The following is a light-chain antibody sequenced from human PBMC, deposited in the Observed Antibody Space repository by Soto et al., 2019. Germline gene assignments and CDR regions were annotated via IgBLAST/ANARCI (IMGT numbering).Light chain of an antibody. V-gene: IGKV1-39*01. J-gene: IGKJ2*03. Sequence: DIQVTQSPSSLSASVGDRVTITSRASQSIRTYLNWYQQRPGKPPKLLIHTASTLQSGVPSRFSGSGSGTDFTLTISSLQLEDSATYYCQQTYSILNSFRQGTKLEIK. CDR2: TAS. CDR1: QSIRTY. CDR3: QQTYSILNS.